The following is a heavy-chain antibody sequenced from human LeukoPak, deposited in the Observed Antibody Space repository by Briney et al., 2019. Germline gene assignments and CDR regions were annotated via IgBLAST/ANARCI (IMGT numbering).Heavy chain of an antibody. V-gene: IGHV3-21*01. CDR1: GFTFSSYS. Sequence: GGSLRLSCAASGFTFSSYSMNWVRQAPRKGLEWVSSISSGSTYIYYADSVKGRFTISRDNTKNSLYLQMNSLRAEDTAVYYCTREGVDVFDIWGQGTMVTVSS. CDR2: ISSGSTYI. J-gene: IGHJ3*02. D-gene: IGHD3-10*01. CDR3: TREGVDVFDI.